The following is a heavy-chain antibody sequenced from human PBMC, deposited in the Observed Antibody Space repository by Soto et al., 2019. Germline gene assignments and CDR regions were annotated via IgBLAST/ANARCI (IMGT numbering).Heavy chain of an antibody. CDR3: ASVLGYCSSTSCYVDAFDI. D-gene: IGHD2-2*01. J-gene: IGHJ3*02. Sequence: GGSLRLSCAASGFTFSSYAMSWVRQAPGKGLEWVSAISGSGGSTYYADSVKGRFTISRDNSKNTLYLQMNSLRAEDTAVYYCASVLGYCSSTSCYVDAFDIWGQGTMVTVSS. V-gene: IGHV3-23*01. CDR1: GFTFSSYA. CDR2: ISGSGGST.